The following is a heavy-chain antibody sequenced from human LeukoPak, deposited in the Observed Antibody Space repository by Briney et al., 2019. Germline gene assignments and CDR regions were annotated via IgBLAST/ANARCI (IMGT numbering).Heavy chain of an antibody. V-gene: IGHV4-39*07. J-gene: IGHJ5*02. D-gene: IGHD1-26*01. CDR1: GGSISSSSYY. CDR2: IYYSGST. CDR3: ARDFVSGSLKNWFDP. Sequence: SETLSLTCTVSGGSISSSSYYWGWIRQPPGKGLEWIGSIYYSGSTYYNPSLKSRVTISVDTSKNQFSLKLSSVTAADTAVYYCARDFVSGSLKNWFDPWGQGTLVTVSS.